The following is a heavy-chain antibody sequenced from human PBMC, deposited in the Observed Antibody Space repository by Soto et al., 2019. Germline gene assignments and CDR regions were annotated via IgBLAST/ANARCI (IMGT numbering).Heavy chain of an antibody. CDR2: IFYTGTT. CDR3: ARLVVVAPVANV. D-gene: IGHD2-21*01. V-gene: IGHV4-39*01. CDR1: GGSVSYNSYY. Sequence: PSETLSLTCSVSGGSVSYNSYYWCWIRQPPGKGLEWVGGIFYTGTTYYNPSLKDRLSISVDTSKNSFSLNLTSVTAADTAVYFCARLVVVAPVANVWGQGALVTVSS. J-gene: IGHJ4*02.